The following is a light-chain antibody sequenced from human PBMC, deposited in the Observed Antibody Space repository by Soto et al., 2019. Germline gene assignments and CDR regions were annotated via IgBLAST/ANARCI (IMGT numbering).Light chain of an antibody. V-gene: IGKV3-20*01. CDR1: QGVRSSH. CDR2: GAS. J-gene: IGKJ2*01. Sequence: EIVLTRAPGTLSLSPGERATLSCRAIQGVRSSHLAWYQQKLGQAPRLVIYGASSRATGIPDRFIGSESGTDFTLTISRLEPEDFAVYYCHQYGSSFGQGTKLEIK. CDR3: HQYGSS.